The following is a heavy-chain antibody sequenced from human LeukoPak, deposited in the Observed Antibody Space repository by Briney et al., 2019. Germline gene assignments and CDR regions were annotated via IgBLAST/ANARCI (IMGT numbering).Heavy chain of an antibody. CDR3: AGRREASNYGMYV. Sequence: SETLSLTCSVSGGPFISHYWNWIRQTPGKRPEWIGYISYRGTTTYNPSLQSRVTLSVETSKKQFSLKLNSVTAADTGIYYCAGRREASNYGMYVWGQGSTVTDSS. CDR2: ISYRGTT. CDR1: GGPFISHY. V-gene: IGHV4-59*08. D-gene: IGHD3-16*01. J-gene: IGHJ6*01.